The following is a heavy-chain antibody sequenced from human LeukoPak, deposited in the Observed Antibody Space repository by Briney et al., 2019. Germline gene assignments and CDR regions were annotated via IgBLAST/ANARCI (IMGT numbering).Heavy chain of an antibody. Sequence: GGSLRLSCAASGFTSSSYGMHWVRQAPGKGLEWVAVIWYDGSNKYYADSVKGRFTISRDNSKNTLYLQMNSLRAEDTAVYYCARGDQERITIFGVVLGWFDPWGQGTLVTVSS. CDR2: IWYDGSNK. CDR1: GFTSSSYG. V-gene: IGHV3-33*01. D-gene: IGHD3-3*01. CDR3: ARGDQERITIFGVVLGWFDP. J-gene: IGHJ5*02.